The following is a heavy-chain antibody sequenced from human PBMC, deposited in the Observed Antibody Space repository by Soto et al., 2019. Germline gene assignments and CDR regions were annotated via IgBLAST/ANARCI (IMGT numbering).Heavy chain of an antibody. D-gene: IGHD2-15*01. CDR1: GYTFTTYA. CDR3: ARDLGGWPDY. V-gene: IGHV1-18*01. CDR2: ISTYAGNT. J-gene: IGHJ4*02. Sequence: EASVKVSCKASGYTFTTYAISWVRQAPGQGLEWMGWISTYAGNTKYAQRLLGRVTITRDTSASTAYMELSSLRSEDTAVYYCARDLGGWPDYWGQGTLVTVSS.